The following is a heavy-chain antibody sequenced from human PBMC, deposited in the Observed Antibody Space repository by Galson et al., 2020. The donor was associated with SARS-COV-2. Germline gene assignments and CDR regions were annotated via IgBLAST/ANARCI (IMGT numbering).Heavy chain of an antibody. V-gene: IGHV3-33*01. CDR3: AREGGILVGAVDI. CDR2: IWYDGSNK. CDR1: GFTFSSYG. J-gene: IGHJ3*02. Sequence: GGSLRLSCAASGFTFSSYGMHWVRQAPGKGLEWVAVIWYDGSNKYYAYSVKGRFTISRDNSKNTLYLQMNSLRAEDTAVYYCAREGGILVGAVDIWGQGAMGTVSS. D-gene: IGHD3-3*01.